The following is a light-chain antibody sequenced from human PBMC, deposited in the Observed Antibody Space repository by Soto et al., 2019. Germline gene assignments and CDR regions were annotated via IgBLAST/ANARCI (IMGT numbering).Light chain of an antibody. CDR1: SSNIGSNY. CDR3: AAWDDSLSGL. V-gene: IGLV1-47*01. CDR2: RNN. Sequence: QSVLTQPPSASGTPGQRVTISCSGSSSNIGSNYVYWYQQLPGPAPKLLIYRNNQRPSGVPDRFSGSKSGTSASLAISGLRSDDEADYYCAAWDDSLSGLFGGGTKLTVL. J-gene: IGLJ2*01.